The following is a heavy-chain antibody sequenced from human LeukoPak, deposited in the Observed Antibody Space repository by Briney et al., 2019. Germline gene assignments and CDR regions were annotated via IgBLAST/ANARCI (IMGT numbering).Heavy chain of an antibody. Sequence: GGSLRLSCAASGFTFSSYSMNWVRQAPGKGLEWVSSISSSSSYIYYADSVKGRFTISRDNAKNSLYLQMNSLRAEDTAVYYCGSPVEVAVTSFDYGGREPWSPSPQ. V-gene: IGHV3-21*01. CDR2: ISSSSSYI. J-gene: IGHJ4*02. D-gene: IGHD6-19*01. CDR1: GFTFSSYS. CDR3: GSPVEVAVTSFDY.